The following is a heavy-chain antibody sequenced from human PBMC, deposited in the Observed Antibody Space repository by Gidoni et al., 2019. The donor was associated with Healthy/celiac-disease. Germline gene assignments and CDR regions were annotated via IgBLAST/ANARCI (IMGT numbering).Heavy chain of an antibody. CDR1: GFTFSSYS. Sequence: EVQLVESGVGLVKPGGLLRLAGAASGFTFSSYSMNWVRQAPVKGLEWVSSISSSSSYIYYADSVKSRFTISRDNAQNSLYLQMNSLRAEDTAVYYCARGSVDSDYWGQGTLVTVSS. CDR3: ARGSVDSDY. V-gene: IGHV3-21*01. CDR2: ISSSSSYI. D-gene: IGHD3-3*01. J-gene: IGHJ4*02.